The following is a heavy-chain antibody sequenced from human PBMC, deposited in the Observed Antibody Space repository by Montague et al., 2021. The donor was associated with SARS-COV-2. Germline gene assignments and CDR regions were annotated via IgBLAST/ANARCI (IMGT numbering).Heavy chain of an antibody. V-gene: IGHV2-70*01. CDR1: GFSLSTSGMC. CDR2: IDLDDDK. J-gene: IGHJ4*02. D-gene: IGHD3-9*01. Sequence: PALVKPTQTLTLTCTFSGFSLSTSGMCVSWIRQPPGKALEWLALIDLDDDKYYSTSLKTRLTISKDTSKNQVVLTMTNMDPVDTATYYCARIRDYDILTGSYSGFDYWGQGTLVTVSS. CDR3: ARIRDYDILTGSYSGFDY.